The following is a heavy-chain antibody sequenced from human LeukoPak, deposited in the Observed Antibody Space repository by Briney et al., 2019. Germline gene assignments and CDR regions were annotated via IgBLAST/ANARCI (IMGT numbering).Heavy chain of an antibody. CDR1: GFTFSSYG. J-gene: IGHJ4*02. CDR3: VKAVGEYCSSISCFLDY. CDR2: ISGSGGST. V-gene: IGHV3-23*01. D-gene: IGHD2-2*01. Sequence: GGSLRLSCAASGFTFSSYGMHWVRQAPGKGLEWVSAISGSGGSTYYADSVKGRFTISRDNSKNTLYLQMNSLRAEDTAVYYCVKAVGEYCSSISCFLDYWGQGTLVTVSS.